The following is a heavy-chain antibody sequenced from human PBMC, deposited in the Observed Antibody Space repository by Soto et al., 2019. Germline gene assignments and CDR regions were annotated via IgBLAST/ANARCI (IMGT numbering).Heavy chain of an antibody. D-gene: IGHD2-8*02. Sequence: HEHLVQSGAEVKRPGASLKVSCKASGSSFTGYYIHWVRQAPGQGLEWMGWINPDSGATNYAQNFHGRVTVTSDTSISTASMDLTSLTSDDTAVYYCARGDYGTGGYPFPYFDYWGQGTLVIVSS. CDR3: ARGDYGTGGYPFPYFDY. CDR2: INPDSGAT. CDR1: GSSFTGYY. J-gene: IGHJ4*02. V-gene: IGHV1-2*02.